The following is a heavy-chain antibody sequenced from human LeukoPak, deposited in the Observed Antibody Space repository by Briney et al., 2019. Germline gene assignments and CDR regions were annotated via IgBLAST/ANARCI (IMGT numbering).Heavy chain of an antibody. CDR1: GFTFSSYS. CDR2: ISSSSTTI. V-gene: IGHV3-48*01. Sequence: GGSLRLSCAASGFTFSSYSMNWVRQAPGKGLEWVSSISSSSTTIHYADSVKGRFTISRDNSKNTVYLEMNSLRAEDTAVYYCARDSVRSGIRSGSFDYWGQGTLVTVSS. J-gene: IGHJ4*02. D-gene: IGHD3-10*01. CDR3: ARDSVRSGIRSGSFDY.